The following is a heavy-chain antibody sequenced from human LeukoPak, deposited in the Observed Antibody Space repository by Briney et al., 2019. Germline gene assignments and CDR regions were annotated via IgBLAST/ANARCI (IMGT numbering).Heavy chain of an antibody. J-gene: IGHJ3*02. CDR2: IYYSGST. D-gene: IGHD4-17*01. Sequence: SETLSLTCAVYGGSISSYYWNWIRQPPGKGLEWIGYIYYSGSTNYNPSLKSRVTISVDTSKNQISLKLSSVTAADTAVYYCARHYGDYGGVFDIWGQGTMVTVSS. CDR3: ARHYGDYGGVFDI. V-gene: IGHV4-59*01. CDR1: GGSISSYY.